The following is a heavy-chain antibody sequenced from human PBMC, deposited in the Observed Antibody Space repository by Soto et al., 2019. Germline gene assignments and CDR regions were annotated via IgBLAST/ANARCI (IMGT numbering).Heavy chain of an antibody. CDR3: VRGCAGNGNLDS. V-gene: IGHV4-31*03. CDR2: IYYSGRT. J-gene: IGHJ4*02. D-gene: IGHD1-1*01. CDR1: GGSISSSGYY. Sequence: QVQLQESNPGLVKPSQTLSLTCTVSGGSISSSGYYWSWVRQHPGKGIKWIGYIYYSGRTYYNSSHKRRLSKSIDTSKNHFSMKLSSLTAADTAVYYWVRGCAGNGNLDSWGQGTLVTVSS.